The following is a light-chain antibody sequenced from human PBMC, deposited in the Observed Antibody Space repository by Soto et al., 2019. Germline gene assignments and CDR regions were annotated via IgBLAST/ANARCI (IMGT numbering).Light chain of an antibody. CDR2: HAS. CDR1: QGIRHY. J-gene: IGKJ4*01. V-gene: IGKV1-27*01. Sequence: IQMTQSPSSLSASVGDRVTITCRASQGIRHYLAWYQQKPGKVPKLLMYHASTLQSGVPSRFSGSGSGTDFTLTISSLQPEDVATYYCQEYDTAPLTFGGGTKVEIK. CDR3: QEYDTAPLT.